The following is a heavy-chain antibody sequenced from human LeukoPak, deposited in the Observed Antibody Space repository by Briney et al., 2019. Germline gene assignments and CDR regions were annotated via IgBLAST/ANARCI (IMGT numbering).Heavy chain of an antibody. CDR1: GFTFSSYA. D-gene: IGHD6-19*01. CDR3: AKGMSSSGWYLWNY. V-gene: IGHV3-23*01. J-gene: IGHJ4*02. CDR2: ISGSGGST. Sequence: GGSLRLSCAASGFTFSSYAMSWVRQAPGKGLEWASAISGSGGSTYYADSVKGRFTISRDNSKNTLYLQMNSLRAEDTAVYYCAKGMSSSGWYLWNYWGQGTLVTVSS.